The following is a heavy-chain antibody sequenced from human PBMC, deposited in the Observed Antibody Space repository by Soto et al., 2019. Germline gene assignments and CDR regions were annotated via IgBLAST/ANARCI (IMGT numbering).Heavy chain of an antibody. J-gene: IGHJ5*02. CDR2: IVPLFGTA. Sequence: QVQLVQSGAEVKEPGSSVNVSCKTSGGTFGNTAVTWVRQVPGQGLEWIGGIVPLFGTANYAQKFRGRVMITADESTSTAYMDLSSLRYDDTAIYYCARDGDPGYSFWSGPLGGGRFDPWGQGTLVNVSS. CDR3: ARDGDPGYSFWSGPLGGGRFDP. V-gene: IGHV1-69*12. D-gene: IGHD3-3*01. CDR1: GGTFGNTA.